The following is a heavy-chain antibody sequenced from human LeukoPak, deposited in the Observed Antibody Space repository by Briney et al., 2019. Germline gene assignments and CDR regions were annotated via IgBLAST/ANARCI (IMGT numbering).Heavy chain of an antibody. J-gene: IGHJ6*02. D-gene: IGHD6-13*01. CDR2: IWYDGSNK. CDR1: GFTFSSYG. CDR3: ARVESAAGTFHYYGMDV. Sequence: GGSLRLPCAASGFTFSSYGMHWVRQAPGKGLEWVAVIWYDGSNKYYADSVKGRFTISRDNSKNTLYLQMNSLRAEDTAVYYCARVESAAGTFHYYGMDVWGQGTTVTVSS. V-gene: IGHV3-33*01.